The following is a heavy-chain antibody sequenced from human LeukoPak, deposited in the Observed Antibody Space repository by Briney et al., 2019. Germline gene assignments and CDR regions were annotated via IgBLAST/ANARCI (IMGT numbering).Heavy chain of an antibody. J-gene: IGHJ4*02. V-gene: IGHV4-34*01. CDR3: ARDGGERKVDGDRDIVVVPATFDY. Sequence: PSETLSLTCAVYGGSFSGYYWSWIRQPPGKGLEWIGEISHSGSTNYNPSLKSRVTISVDTSKNQFSLKLSSVTAADTAGYYCARDGGERKVDGDRDIVVVPATFDYWGQGTLVTVSS. D-gene: IGHD2-2*01. CDR2: ISHSGST. CDR1: GGSFSGYY.